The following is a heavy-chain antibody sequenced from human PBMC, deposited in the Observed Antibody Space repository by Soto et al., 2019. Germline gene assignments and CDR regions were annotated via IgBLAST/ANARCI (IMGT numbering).Heavy chain of an antibody. V-gene: IGHV3-15*07. CDR1: GLTISNAS. Sequence: EVQLVESGGGFVYPGGSLRLSCAASGLTISNASMNWVRQAPGKGLEWVGRIKTNTEGGTNDDAEAVKGRFTVSRDDSKNTLYLQMNSVRTGDTAVYYCTTGSVEGVWGQGTRVTVSS. CDR2: IKTNTEGGTN. CDR3: TTGSVEGV. J-gene: IGHJ6*02. D-gene: IGHD2-15*01.